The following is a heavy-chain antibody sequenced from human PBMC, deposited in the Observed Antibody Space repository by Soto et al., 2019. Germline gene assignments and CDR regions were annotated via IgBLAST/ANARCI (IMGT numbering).Heavy chain of an antibody. CDR1: GDSFSSADYK. CDR2: IYYSGYT. J-gene: IGHJ4*02. CDR3: ARSGDYVAVDY. V-gene: IGHV4-30-4*01. D-gene: IGHD4-17*01. Sequence: QVQLQESGPGLVKPSQTLSLTCTVSGDSFSSADYKWSWIRQPPGKGLEWIGYIYYSGYTYNNPSLKSRLTMSVDTSKNQFSLKLSSVTAADTAVYYCARSGDYVAVDYWGQGTMVTVS.